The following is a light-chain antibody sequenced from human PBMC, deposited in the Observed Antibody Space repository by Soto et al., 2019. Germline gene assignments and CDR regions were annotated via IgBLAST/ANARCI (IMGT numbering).Light chain of an antibody. CDR3: SSYSRSSTDV. CDR1: NSDVDGYDY. CDR2: EVS. Sequence: QSALTQPASVSGSPGQSITISCTGTNSDVDGYDYVSWYQQHPGKAPKLIIFEVSNRPSGVSNRFSGSKSANTASLTISGLQAEDEADYYCSSYSRSSTDVFGTGTKLTVL. V-gene: IGLV2-14*01. J-gene: IGLJ1*01.